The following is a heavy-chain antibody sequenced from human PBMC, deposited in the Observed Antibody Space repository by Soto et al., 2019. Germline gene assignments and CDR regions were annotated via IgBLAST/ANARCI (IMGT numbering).Heavy chain of an antibody. D-gene: IGHD3-10*01. CDR3: ARDLEFRDGNISHLDY. V-gene: IGHV1-69*13. Sequence: GASVKVSCKASGGTFRNHVFNWVRQAPGQGLAWMGGIIPIIGTPNYAQKFQGRVTITADPSTNTVYLDVSSLRSQDTAVYYCARDLEFRDGNISHLDYWGQGNLVTVSS. CDR2: IIPIIGTP. J-gene: IGHJ4*02. CDR1: GGTFRNHV.